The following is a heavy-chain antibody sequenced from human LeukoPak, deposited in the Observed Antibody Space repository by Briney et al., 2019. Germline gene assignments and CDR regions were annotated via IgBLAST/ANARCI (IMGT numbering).Heavy chain of an antibody. CDR2: ISWNSDRK. D-gene: IGHD3-3*01. J-gene: IGHJ3*02. V-gene: IGHV3-9*01. CDR3: AKSRGIGGRGFDI. Sequence: GRSLRLSCAASGFVFEDFAMNWVRQVPGKGLEWVSDISWNSDRKHYADSVKGRFTISRDNAKKSLYLEMNSLRVEDTAFYCAKSRGIGGRGFDIWGQGTMVTVSS. CDR1: GFVFEDFA.